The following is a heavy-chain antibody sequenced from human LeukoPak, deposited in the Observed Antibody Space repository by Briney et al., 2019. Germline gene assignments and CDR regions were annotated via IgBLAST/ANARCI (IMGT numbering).Heavy chain of an antibody. CDR3: ARAPFRELPDY. V-gene: IGHV3-13*01. Sequence: GGSLRLSCAASGFTFSSYDMHWVRQATGKGLEWVSAIGTAGDTYYPGSVKGRFTISRENAKNSLYLQMNSLRAGDTAVYYCARAPFRELPDYWGQVTLVTVSS. CDR2: IGTAGDT. D-gene: IGHD1-26*01. J-gene: IGHJ4*02. CDR1: GFTFSSYD.